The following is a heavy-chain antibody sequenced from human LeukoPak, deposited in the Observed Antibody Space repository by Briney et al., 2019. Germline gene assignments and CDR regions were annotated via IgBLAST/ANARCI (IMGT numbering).Heavy chain of an antibody. V-gene: IGHV1-2*02. CDR2: INPNSGGT. CDR3: ARHRLNWGYFDY. CDR1: GYTFTGYY. D-gene: IGHD7-27*01. J-gene: IGHJ4*02. Sequence: ASAKVSCKASGYTFTGYYMHWVRQAPGQGLEWMGWINPNSGGTNYAQKFQGRVTMTRDTSISTAYVELSRLRSDDTAVYYCARHRLNWGYFDYWGQGTLVTVSS.